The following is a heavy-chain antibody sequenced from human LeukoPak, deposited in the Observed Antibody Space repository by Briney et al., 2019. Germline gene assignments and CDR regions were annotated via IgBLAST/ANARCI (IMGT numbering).Heavy chain of an antibody. CDR1: GFTFSSSA. Sequence: GGSLRLSCAASGFTFSSSAMSWVRQAPGKGLEWVSAISNNGGYTYYADSVQGRFTISRDNSKSTLCLQMNSLRAEDTAVYYCAKDRSYYGYFDYWGQGTLVTVSS. CDR3: AKDRSYYGYFDY. D-gene: IGHD1-26*01. CDR2: ISNNGGYT. V-gene: IGHV3-23*01. J-gene: IGHJ4*02.